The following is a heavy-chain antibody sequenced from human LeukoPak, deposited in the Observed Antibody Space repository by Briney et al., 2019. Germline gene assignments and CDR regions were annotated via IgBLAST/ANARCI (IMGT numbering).Heavy chain of an antibody. CDR1: GLIVSRNY. V-gene: IGHV3-53*01. CDR2: IYGGGGT. D-gene: IGHD4-23*01. Sequence: GGSLRLSCAASGLIVSRNYMSWVRQAPGKGLEWVSVIYGGGGTYYADSVKGRFTISRDNSKNTLYLQMNSLRAEDTAVYYCAPGGNEAFDIWGQGTMVTVS. CDR3: APGGNEAFDI. J-gene: IGHJ3*02.